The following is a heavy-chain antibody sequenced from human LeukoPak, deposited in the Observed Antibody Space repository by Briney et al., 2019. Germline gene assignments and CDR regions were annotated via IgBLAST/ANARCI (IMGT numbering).Heavy chain of an antibody. Sequence: SETLSLTCTVSGYSISSGYYWGWIRPPPGKGLEWIGSIYHSGSNYYNPSLKSRVTISVDTSKNQFSLKLNSVTAADTAVYYCVAGSGGDEWEPYGFDYWGQGTLVTVYS. D-gene: IGHD1-26*01. V-gene: IGHV4-38-2*02. CDR2: IYHSGSN. CDR3: VAGSGGDEWEPYGFDY. J-gene: IGHJ4*02. CDR1: GYSISSGYY.